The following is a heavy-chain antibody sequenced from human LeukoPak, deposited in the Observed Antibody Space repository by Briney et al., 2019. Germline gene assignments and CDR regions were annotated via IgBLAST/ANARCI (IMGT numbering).Heavy chain of an antibody. CDR3: TSTVDGRYYFDY. Sequence: GGSLKLSCAASGFTFSGSAMRWVRQASGKGLEWVGRIRSKANSYATAYAASVKGRFTISRDDSKNTAYLQMNSLKTEDTAVYYCTSTVDGRYYFDYWGQGTLVTVSS. J-gene: IGHJ4*02. CDR2: IRSKANSYAT. CDR1: GFTFSGSA. V-gene: IGHV3-73*01. D-gene: IGHD4-23*01.